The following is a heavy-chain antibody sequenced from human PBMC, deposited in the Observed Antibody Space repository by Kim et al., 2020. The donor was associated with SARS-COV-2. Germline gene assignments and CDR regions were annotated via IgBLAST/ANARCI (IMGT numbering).Heavy chain of an antibody. J-gene: IGHJ6*02. V-gene: IGHV3-30*18. CDR2: ISYDGSNK. CDR3: AKEWLFRVVDGMDV. Sequence: GGSLRLSCAASGFTFSSYSMHWVRQAPGKGLEWVAVISYDGSNKYYADSVKGRFTISRDNSKNTLYLQMNSLRAEDTAVYYCAKEWLFRVVDGMDVWGQGTTVTVSS. CDR1: GFTFSSYS. D-gene: IGHD3-22*01.